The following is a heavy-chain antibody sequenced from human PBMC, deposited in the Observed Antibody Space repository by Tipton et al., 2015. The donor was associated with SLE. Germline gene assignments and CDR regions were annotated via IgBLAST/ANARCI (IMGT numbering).Heavy chain of an antibody. V-gene: IGHV4-39*01. CDR2: IYYSGST. J-gene: IGHJ6*02. CDR3: ARTPVGPVPGWGDV. CDR1: GGSISSSSYY. D-gene: IGHD1-26*01. Sequence: TLSLTCTVSGGSISSSSYYWGWIRQPPGKGLEWIGSIYYSGSTYYNPSLKSRVTISVDTSKNQFSLKLSSVTAADTAVYYCARTPVGPVPGWGDVWGQGTTVTVSS.